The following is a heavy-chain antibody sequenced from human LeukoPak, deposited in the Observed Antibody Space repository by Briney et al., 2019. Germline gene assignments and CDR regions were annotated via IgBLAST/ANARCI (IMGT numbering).Heavy chain of an antibody. Sequence: GRSLRLSCAASGFTFSSYGMHWVRRAPGKGLEWVAVISYDGSNKYYADSVKGRFTISRDNSKNTLYLQMNSLRAEDTAVYYCAKDPQRYCSSTSCWDWFDPWGQGTLVTVSS. CDR1: GFTFSSYG. D-gene: IGHD2-2*01. V-gene: IGHV3-30*18. J-gene: IGHJ5*02. CDR3: AKDPQRYCSSTSCWDWFDP. CDR2: ISYDGSNK.